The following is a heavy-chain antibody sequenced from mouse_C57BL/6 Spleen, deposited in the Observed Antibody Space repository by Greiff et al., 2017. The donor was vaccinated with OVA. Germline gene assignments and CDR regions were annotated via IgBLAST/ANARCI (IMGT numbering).Heavy chain of an antibody. CDR1: GYAFSSSW. Sequence: QVQLQQSGPELVKPGASVKISCKASGYAFSSSWMNWVKQRPGQGLEWIGRIYPGDGDTNYNGKFKGKATLTADKSSSTAYMQLSSLTSEDSAVYFCARALPYLDYWGQGTTLTVSS. V-gene: IGHV1-82*01. CDR3: ARALPYLDY. CDR2: IYPGDGDT. J-gene: IGHJ2*01.